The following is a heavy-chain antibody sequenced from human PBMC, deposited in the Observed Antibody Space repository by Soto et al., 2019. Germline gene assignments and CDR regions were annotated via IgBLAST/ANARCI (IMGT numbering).Heavy chain of an antibody. V-gene: IGHV3-23*01. Sequence: EVQLLESGGGLVQRGGSLRLSCAASGFPFSSYVMAWVRQAPGKGLEGVSGISGGGSNTFYADSVKGRFTISRDNSKNPLLLQMNSLGAEDTAVYYCAKDSNKYSSSLRGRYFDYWGQGIGVTVSS. CDR2: ISGGGSNT. J-gene: IGHJ4*02. CDR3: AKDSNKYSSSLRGRYFDY. D-gene: IGHD4-4*01. CDR1: GFPFSSYV.